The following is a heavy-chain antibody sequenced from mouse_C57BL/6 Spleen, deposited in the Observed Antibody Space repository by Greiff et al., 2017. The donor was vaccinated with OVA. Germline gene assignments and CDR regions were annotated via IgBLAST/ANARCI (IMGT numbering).Heavy chain of an antibody. CDR1: GYTFTDYE. CDR3: TRENSYFDY. Sequence: QVQLQQPGTELVKPGASVKLSCKASGYTFTDYEMHWVKQTPVHGLEWIGAIDPETGGTAYNQKFKGKAILTADKSSSTAYMELRSLTSEDSAVYYCTRENSYFDYWGQGTTLTVSS. CDR2: IDPETGGT. V-gene: IGHV1-15*01. J-gene: IGHJ2*01.